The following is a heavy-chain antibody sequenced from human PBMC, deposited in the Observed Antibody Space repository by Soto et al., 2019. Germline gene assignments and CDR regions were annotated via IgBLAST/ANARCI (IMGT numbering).Heavy chain of an antibody. CDR2: IFPSGAS. CDR3: ARASRCKSEYECFAWLDF. CDR1: GGSISSLY. V-gene: IGHV4-4*07. Sequence: QVLLQESGPGLVKPSETLSLTCTVSGGSISSLYWAWIRQPAGKGLEWIGRIFPSGASNYNPSLTSRVSMSLDTSKNQFSLTVSSVTAADTAVYYCARASRCKSEYECFAWLDFWGQGIPVTVSS. J-gene: IGHJ4*02. D-gene: IGHD6-6*01.